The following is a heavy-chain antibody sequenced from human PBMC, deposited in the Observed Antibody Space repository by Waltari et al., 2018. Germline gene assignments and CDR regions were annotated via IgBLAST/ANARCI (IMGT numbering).Heavy chain of an antibody. Sequence: QVQLQESGPGLVKPSETLSLTCTVSGYSISSGYYWGWIRQPPGKGLEWIGSIYHSGSTYYNPSLKSRVTISVDTSKNQFSVKLSSVTAADTAVYYCAARYCSGGSCAMDVWGKGTTVTVSS. V-gene: IGHV4-38-2*02. CDR3: AARYCSGGSCAMDV. CDR2: IYHSGST. J-gene: IGHJ6*03. D-gene: IGHD2-15*01. CDR1: GYSISSGYY.